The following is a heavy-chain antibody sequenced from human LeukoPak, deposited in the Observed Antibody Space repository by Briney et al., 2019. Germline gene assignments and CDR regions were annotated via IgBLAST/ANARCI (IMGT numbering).Heavy chain of an antibody. V-gene: IGHV4-30-2*01. D-gene: IGHD4-17*01. CDR1: GGSISSGGYS. CDR2: IYHSGST. J-gene: IGHJ3*02. Sequence: SETLSLTCAVSGGSISSGGYSWSWIRQPPGKGLEWIGYIYHSGSTYYNPSLKSRVTISVDRSKNQFSLKLSSVTAADTAVYYCARDGGKDYGDYHVAFDIWGQGTMVTVSS. CDR3: ARDGGKDYGDYHVAFDI.